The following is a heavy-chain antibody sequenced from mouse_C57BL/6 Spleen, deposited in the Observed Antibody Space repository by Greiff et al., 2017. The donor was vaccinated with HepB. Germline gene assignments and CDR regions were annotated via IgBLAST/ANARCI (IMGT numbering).Heavy chain of an antibody. J-gene: IGHJ2*01. CDR2: INPGSGGT. Sequence: QVQLKQSGAELVRPGTSVKVSCKASGYAFTNYLIEWVKQRPGQGLEWIGVINPGSGGTNYNEKCKGKATLTADKSTSTAYMQLSSLTSEDSAVYFCARGDYLDYWGQGTTLTVSS. CDR3: ARGDYLDY. CDR1: GYAFTNYL. V-gene: IGHV1-54*01.